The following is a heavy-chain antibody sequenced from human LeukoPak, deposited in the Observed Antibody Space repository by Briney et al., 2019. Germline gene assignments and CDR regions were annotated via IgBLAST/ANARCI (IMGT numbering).Heavy chain of an antibody. J-gene: IGHJ4*02. CDR1: GFTFSSYW. D-gene: IGHD3-10*01. V-gene: IGHV3-7*03. CDR2: IKQDGSEK. CDR3: ARVRYYGSGSYDY. Sequence: GGSLRLSCAASGFTFSSYWMSWVRQAPGKGLEWVANIKQDGSEKYYVDSVKGRFTISRDKAKNSLYLQMNSLRAEDTAVYYCARVRYYGSGSYDYWGQGTLVTVSS.